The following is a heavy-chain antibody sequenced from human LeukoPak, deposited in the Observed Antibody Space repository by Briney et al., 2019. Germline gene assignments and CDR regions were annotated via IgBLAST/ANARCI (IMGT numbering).Heavy chain of an antibody. Sequence: GESLKISCKGSGYSFTSYWIGWVRQMPGKGLEWMGIIYPGDSDTRYSPSFQGQVTISADKSISTAYLQWSSLKASDTAMYYCAINYYDSSGYFYFDYWGQGTLVTVSS. D-gene: IGHD3-22*01. CDR1: GYSFTSYW. V-gene: IGHV5-51*01. CDR3: AINYYDSSGYFYFDY. J-gene: IGHJ4*02. CDR2: IYPGDSDT.